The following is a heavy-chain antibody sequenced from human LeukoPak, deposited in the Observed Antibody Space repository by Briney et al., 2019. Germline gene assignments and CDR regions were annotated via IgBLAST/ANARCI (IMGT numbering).Heavy chain of an antibody. CDR2: IYYSGST. CDR1: GGPISSSSYY. J-gene: IGHJ4*02. Sequence: SETLSLTCTVSGGPISSSSYYWGWIRQPPGTGLEWIGSIYYSGSTYYNPSLKSRVTISVDTSKNQFSLKLSSVTAADTAVYYCARERAAAGYFDYWGQGTLVTVSS. CDR3: ARERAAAGYFDY. D-gene: IGHD6-13*01. V-gene: IGHV4-39*02.